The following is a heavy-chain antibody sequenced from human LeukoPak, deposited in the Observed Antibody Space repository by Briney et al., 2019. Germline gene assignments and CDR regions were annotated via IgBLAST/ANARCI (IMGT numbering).Heavy chain of an antibody. CDR3: ARAMTTKSLVGLY. D-gene: IGHD4-11*01. V-gene: IGHV1-2*02. CDR2: INPNSGGT. Sequence: ASVKVSCKASGYTFTSYGISWVRQAPGQGLEWMGWINPNSGGTNYAQKFQGRVTMTRDTSISTAYMELSRLRSDDTAVYYCARAMTTKSLVGLYWGQGTLVAVSS. J-gene: IGHJ4*02. CDR1: GYTFTSYG.